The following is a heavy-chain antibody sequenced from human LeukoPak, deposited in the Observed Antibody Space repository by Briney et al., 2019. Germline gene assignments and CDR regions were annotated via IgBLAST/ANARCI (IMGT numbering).Heavy chain of an antibody. Sequence: PGGSLRLSCAASGFTFSSYWMSWVRQAPGKGLEWVANIKQDGSEKYYVDSVKGRFTISRDNAKNSLYLQMNSLRAEDTAVYYCARDGGLGIAAAGTSFGDYYMDVWGKGTTVTVSS. J-gene: IGHJ6*03. V-gene: IGHV3-7*01. CDR2: IKQDGSEK. D-gene: IGHD6-13*01. CDR3: ARDGGLGIAAAGTSFGDYYMDV. CDR1: GFTFSSYW.